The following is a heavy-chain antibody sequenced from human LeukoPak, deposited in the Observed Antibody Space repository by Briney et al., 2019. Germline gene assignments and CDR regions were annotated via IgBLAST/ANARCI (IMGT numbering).Heavy chain of an antibody. Sequence: PGGSLRLSCAASGFTVSSNYTSWVRQAPGKGLEWVSIIYSGGSTYYADSVKGRFTISRDNSKNTLYLQMNSLRAEDTAVYYCSMGGTPSGYYYYMDVWGKGTTVTISS. CDR1: GFTVSSNY. V-gene: IGHV3-66*01. D-gene: IGHD3-16*01. CDR2: IYSGGST. J-gene: IGHJ6*03. CDR3: SMGGTPSGYYYYMDV.